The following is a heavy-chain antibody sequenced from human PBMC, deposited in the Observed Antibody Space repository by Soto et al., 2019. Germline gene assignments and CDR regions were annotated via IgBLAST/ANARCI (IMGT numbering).Heavy chain of an antibody. CDR1: GDTFKNCV. J-gene: IGHJ6*02. V-gene: IGHV1-69*05. D-gene: IGHD3-10*01. Sequence: SKESGDTFKNCVISWVRQAPGQGLEWMGGIIPLFGTTDFAQRFQGRLTITTDESTTTAYMELSRLRSEDTATYYCAAELGFGKLSVVWGQGTTVIVSS. CDR3: AAELGFGKLSVV. CDR2: IIPLFGTT.